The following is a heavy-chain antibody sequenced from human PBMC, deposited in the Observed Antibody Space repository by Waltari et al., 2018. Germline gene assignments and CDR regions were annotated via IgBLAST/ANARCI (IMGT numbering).Heavy chain of an antibody. CDR1: GYTFTSYA. Sequence: QVQLVQSGAEVKKPGASVKVSCKASGYTFTSYAMHWVRPAPGQRLEWLGWINAGNGNTKYSQKFQGRVTITRDTSASTAYMELSSLRSEDTAVYYCARATYYDFWSGYLGSDYYGMDVWGQGTTVTVSS. V-gene: IGHV1-3*01. D-gene: IGHD3-3*01. CDR3: ARATYYDFWSGYLGSDYYGMDV. CDR2: INAGNGNT. J-gene: IGHJ6*02.